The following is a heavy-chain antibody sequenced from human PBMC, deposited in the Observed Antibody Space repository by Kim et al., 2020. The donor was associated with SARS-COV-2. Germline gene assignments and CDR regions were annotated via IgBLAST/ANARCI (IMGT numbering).Heavy chain of an antibody. CDR3: TRGGGAVARPSDY. D-gene: IGHD6-19*01. V-gene: IGHV3-53*01. CDR1: GFIVSTNY. J-gene: IGHJ4*02. CDR2: IYSGGNT. Sequence: GGSLRLSCAASGFIVSTNYMTWVRQAPGKELEWVSVIYSGGNTFYADSVKGRFTISRDNSKNTLFLQMNSLRPEDTAVYYCTRGGGAVARPSDYWGQGTLVTVSS.